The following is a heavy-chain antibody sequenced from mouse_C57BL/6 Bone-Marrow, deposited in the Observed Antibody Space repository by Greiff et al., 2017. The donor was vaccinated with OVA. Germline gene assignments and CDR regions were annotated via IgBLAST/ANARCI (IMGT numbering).Heavy chain of an antibody. CDR2: IDPEGGET. CDR1: GFNIKDYY. D-gene: IGHD2-5*01. J-gene: IGHJ4*01. V-gene: IGHV14-2*01. CDR3: ARSNFYSNYVDAMDY. Sequence: VQLQQSGAELVKPGASVKVSCTASGFNIKDYYMHWVKQRTEQGLEWIGRIDPEGGETKYAPKFQGKATITADTSSNTAYLQLSSLTSEDTAVYYCARSNFYSNYVDAMDYWGQGTSVTVSS.